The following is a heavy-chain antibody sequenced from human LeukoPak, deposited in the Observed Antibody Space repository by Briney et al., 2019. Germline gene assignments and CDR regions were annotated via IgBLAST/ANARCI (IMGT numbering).Heavy chain of an antibody. CDR3: ASGAYYYDSSGYCY. CDR2: ISSSSSYI. J-gene: IGHJ4*02. D-gene: IGHD3-22*01. V-gene: IGHV3-21*01. CDR1: GFTFSSYS. Sequence: GGSLRLSCAASGFTFSSYSMNWVRQAPGKGLEWVSSISSSSSYIYYADSVKGRFTISRDNAKNSLYLQMNSLRAEDTAVYYCASGAYYYDSSGYCYWGQGTLVTVSS.